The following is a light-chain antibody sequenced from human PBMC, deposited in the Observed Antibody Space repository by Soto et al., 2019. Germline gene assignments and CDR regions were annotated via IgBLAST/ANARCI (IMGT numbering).Light chain of an antibody. Sequence: EIVLTQSPGTLSLSPGERATLSCGASQSFTSNYLAWYQQKPGQAPRLLIYGASTRATGIPDRFSGSGSGTDSTLTISRLEPEDFAVYYCHQYGSSPRTFGQGTKVDIK. CDR1: QSFTSNY. V-gene: IGKV3-20*01. CDR3: HQYGSSPRT. J-gene: IGKJ1*01. CDR2: GAS.